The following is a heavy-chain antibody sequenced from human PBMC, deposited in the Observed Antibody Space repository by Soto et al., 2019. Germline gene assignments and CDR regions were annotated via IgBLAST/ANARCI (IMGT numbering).Heavy chain of an antibody. D-gene: IGHD2-15*01. V-gene: IGHV4-39*01. Sequence: QLQLQESGPGLVKPSETLSLTCTVSGGSISSSSYYWGWIRQPPGKGLEWIGSIYYSGSTYYNPSLKSRVTISVEKSKNQFSLKLSSVTAADTAVYYCASHTPAISISDHWGQGTLVTVSS. J-gene: IGHJ4*02. CDR3: ASHTPAISISDH. CDR2: IYYSGST. CDR1: GGSISSSSYY.